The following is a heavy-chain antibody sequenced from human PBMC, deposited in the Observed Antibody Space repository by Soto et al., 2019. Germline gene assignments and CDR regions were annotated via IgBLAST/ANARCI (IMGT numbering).Heavy chain of an antibody. V-gene: IGHV1-69*12. CDR3: ARGKDCGGDCFWFDP. J-gene: IGHJ5*02. Sequence: QVQLVQSGAEVKKPGSSVKVSCKASGGTFSSYAISWVRQAPGQGLEWMGGIIPIFGTTNYAQKFQGRVTITADEATSTAYMELSSLRSEDTAVYYCARGKDCGGDCFWFDPWGQGTLVTVSS. CDR1: GGTFSSYA. CDR2: IIPIFGTT. D-gene: IGHD2-21*02.